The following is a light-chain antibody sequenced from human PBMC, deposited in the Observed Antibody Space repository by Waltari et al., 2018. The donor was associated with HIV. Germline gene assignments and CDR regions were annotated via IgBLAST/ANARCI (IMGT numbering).Light chain of an antibody. V-gene: IGLV2-23*01. Sequence: QSALTQPASVSGSRGQSVTIFRNGTRRDVGKYKLLSWYQQWPGKAPKVGIYDGTDRHSGVSSRFSASKSGNTASLTISGLQPQDEGDYFCCSYAGSSTYSFGSGTLVTVL. J-gene: IGLJ1*01. CDR3: CSYAGSSTYS. CDR2: DGT. CDR1: RRDVGKYKL.